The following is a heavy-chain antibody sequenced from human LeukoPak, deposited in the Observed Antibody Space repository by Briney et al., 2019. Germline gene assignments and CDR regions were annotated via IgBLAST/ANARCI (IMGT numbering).Heavy chain of an antibody. CDR3: ARLAGIVVVVAATDDAFDI. CDR1: GYSFTSYW. CDR2: IYPGDPDT. D-gene: IGHD2-15*01. V-gene: IGHV5-51*01. J-gene: IGHJ3*02. Sequence: GESLKISCKGSGYSFTSYWIGWVRQMPGKGLEWMGIIYPGDPDTRYSPSFQGQVTISADKSISTAYLQWSSLKASDTAMYYCARLAGIVVVVAATDDAFDIWGQGTMVTVSS.